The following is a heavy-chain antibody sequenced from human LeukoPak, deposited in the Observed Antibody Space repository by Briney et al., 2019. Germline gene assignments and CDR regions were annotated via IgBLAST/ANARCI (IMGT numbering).Heavy chain of an antibody. D-gene: IGHD1-26*01. J-gene: IGHJ4*02. CDR2: IDSSGGGT. V-gene: IGHV3-23*01. Sequence: GGSLRLSCAASGFTFSGYAMKWVRQAPGKGLEWVSAIDSSGGGTYYADSGKGGFTISRDNSTNTLSLQLNSLRTDDTAVYYCAKDPYSGSPRGFDYWGQGTLVAASS. CDR3: AKDPYSGSPRGFDY. CDR1: GFTFSGYA.